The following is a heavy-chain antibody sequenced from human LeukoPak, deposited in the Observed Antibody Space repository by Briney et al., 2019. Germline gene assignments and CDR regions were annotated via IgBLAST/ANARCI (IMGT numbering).Heavy chain of an antibody. CDR1: GFTLSNYN. J-gene: IGHJ3*02. D-gene: IGHD1-26*01. V-gene: IGHV3-21*01. Sequence: PGGSLRLSCAASGFTLSNYNMNWVRQAPGKGLEWVSSISSSSSYIYYADSVKGRFTISRHNAKNSLYLQMNSLSAEDTALYYCARVLIVGSTGDAFDIWGQGTMVTVSS. CDR3: ARVLIVGSTGDAFDI. CDR2: ISSSSSYI.